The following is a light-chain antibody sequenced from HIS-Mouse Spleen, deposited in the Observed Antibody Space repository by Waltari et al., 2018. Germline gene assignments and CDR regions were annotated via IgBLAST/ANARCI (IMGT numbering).Light chain of an antibody. CDR2: QDN. V-gene: IGLV3-1*01. CDR1: NLGDKY. CDR3: QAWDSSYSV. J-gene: IGLJ2*01. Sequence: SYELTQPPSVSVSPGQTASITCPGDNLGDKYACWYQQKPGQSPVLGIYQDNKRPSGIPVRFSGSNSGNTATLTISGTQAMDEADYYCQAWDSSYSVFGGGTKLTVL.